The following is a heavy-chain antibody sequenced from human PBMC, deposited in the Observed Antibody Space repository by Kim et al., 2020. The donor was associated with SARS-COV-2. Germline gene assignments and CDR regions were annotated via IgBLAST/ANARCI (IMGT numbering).Heavy chain of an antibody. CDR1: GYTFTTYA. V-gene: IGHV1-3*01. Sequence: ASVKVSCKASGYTFTTYAIYWLRQAPGQSLEWMGWINAGNGNTKYSQKFQGRVTITRDTSASTAYMELSSLRYEDTAVYYCARPGYSNSHWYFDLWGRGTLVTVSS. J-gene: IGHJ2*01. D-gene: IGHD6-13*01. CDR2: INAGNGNT. CDR3: ARPGYSNSHWYFDL.